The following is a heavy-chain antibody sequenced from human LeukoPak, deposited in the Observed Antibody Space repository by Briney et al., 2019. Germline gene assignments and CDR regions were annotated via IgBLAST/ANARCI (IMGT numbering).Heavy chain of an antibody. CDR2: IYYSGST. CDR3: ASHSNYEGFVDY. D-gene: IGHD4-11*01. V-gene: IGHV4-59*01. Sequence: PSETLSLTCTVSGGSISSYYWSWIRQPPGKGLEWIGYIYYSGSTNYNPSLKSRVTISIDTSKNQFSLKLSSVTAADTAVYYCASHSNYEGFVDYWGQGTLVTVSS. J-gene: IGHJ4*02. CDR1: GGSISSYY.